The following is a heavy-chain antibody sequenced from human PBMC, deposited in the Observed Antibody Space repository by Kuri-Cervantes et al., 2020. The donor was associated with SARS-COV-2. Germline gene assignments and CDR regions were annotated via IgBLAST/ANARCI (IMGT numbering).Heavy chain of an antibody. CDR3: ARGVVCSSTSCYRVRAPFDY. CDR2: INHSGST. Sequence: ESLKIFCAIYGWSFSGYYWSWSRQPPGKGLEWIGEINHSGSTNYNPSLKSRVTISVDTSKNQFSLKLSSVTAADTAVYYCARGVVCSSTSCYRVRAPFDYWAQGPLVTVSS. CDR1: GWSFSGYY. V-gene: IGHV4-34*01. D-gene: IGHD2-2*01. J-gene: IGHJ4*02.